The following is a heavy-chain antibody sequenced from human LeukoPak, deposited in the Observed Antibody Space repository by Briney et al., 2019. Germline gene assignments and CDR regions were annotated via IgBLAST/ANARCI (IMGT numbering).Heavy chain of an antibody. J-gene: IGHJ6*02. Sequence: GGSLRLSCSASGFTFSTYWMSWVRQAPGKGLEWVAVISYDGSNKYYADSVKGRFTISRDNSKNTLYLQMNSLRAEDTAVYYCAKGLLHPSSYYYYGMDAWGQGTTVTVSS. CDR1: GFTFSTYW. V-gene: IGHV3-30*18. D-gene: IGHD2-15*01. CDR3: AKGLLHPSSYYYYGMDA. CDR2: ISYDGSNK.